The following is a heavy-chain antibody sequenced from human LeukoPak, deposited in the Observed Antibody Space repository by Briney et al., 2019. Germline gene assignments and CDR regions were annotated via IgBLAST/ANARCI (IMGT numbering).Heavy chain of an antibody. CDR2: INPNSGGT. CDR1: GYTFTGYY. J-gene: IGHJ4*02. CDR3: ARSITRGPFDY. Sequence: GGSLRLSCAASGYTFTGYYMHWVRQAPGQGLEWMGRINPNSGGTNYAQKFQGRVTMTRDTSISTAYMELSRLRSDDTAVYYCARSITRGPFDYWGQGTLVTVSS. V-gene: IGHV1-2*06. D-gene: IGHD3-10*01.